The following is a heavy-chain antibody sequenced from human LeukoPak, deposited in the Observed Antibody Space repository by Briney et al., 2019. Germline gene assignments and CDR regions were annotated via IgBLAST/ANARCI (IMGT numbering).Heavy chain of an antibody. D-gene: IGHD1-1*01. Sequence: SETLSLTYTGSGGSISSYYWSWIRQPPGKGLEWTGYIYYSGSTNYNPSLKSRVTVSVDTSKNQFSLKLSSVTAADTAVYYCAAILLQQINVFDIWGQGTMVTVSS. CDR1: GGSISSYY. CDR2: IYYSGST. CDR3: AAILLQQINVFDI. J-gene: IGHJ3*02. V-gene: IGHV4-59*08.